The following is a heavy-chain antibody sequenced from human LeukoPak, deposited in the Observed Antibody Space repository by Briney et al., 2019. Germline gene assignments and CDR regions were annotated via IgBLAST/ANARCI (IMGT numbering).Heavy chain of an antibody. Sequence: VASVKVSCKASGYTFTSYGISWVRQAPGQGLEWMGWISAYNGNTNYAQKFQGRVTMTTDTSTTTTYMELTSLTSDDTAVYFCARSSGGEELGTKGFDFWTGNYNPGRQYYYYGMDVWGQGTTVTVSS. CDR2: ISAYNGNT. CDR3: ARSSGGEELGTKGFDFWTGNYNPGRQYYYYGMDV. CDR1: GYTFTSYG. D-gene: IGHD3/OR15-3a*01. J-gene: IGHJ6*02. V-gene: IGHV1-18*01.